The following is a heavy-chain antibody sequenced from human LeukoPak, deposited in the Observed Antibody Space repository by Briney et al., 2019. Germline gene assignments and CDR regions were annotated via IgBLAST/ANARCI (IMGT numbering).Heavy chain of an antibody. CDR3: AKDQQRDSSGYYLDDFDI. V-gene: IGHV3-23*01. CDR2: ISGSGGST. Sequence: GGSLRLSCAASGFTFSSYGMSWVRQAPGKGLEWVSAISGSGGSTYYADSVKGRFTISRDNSKNTLYLQMNSLRAEDTAVYYCAKDQQRDSSGYYLDDFDIWGQGTMVTVSS. D-gene: IGHD3-22*01. CDR1: GFTFSSYG. J-gene: IGHJ3*02.